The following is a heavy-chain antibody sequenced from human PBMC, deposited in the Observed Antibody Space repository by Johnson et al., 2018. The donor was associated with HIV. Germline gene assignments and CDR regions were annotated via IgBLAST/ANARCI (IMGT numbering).Heavy chain of an antibody. CDR3: AKDRGDTAMVVNAFDI. D-gene: IGHD5-18*01. CDR1: GFTFSNAW. J-gene: IGHJ3*02. V-gene: IGHV3-15*01. CDR2: IKSKTDGGTT. Sequence: VQLVESGGGLVKPGVSLRLSCAASGFTFSNAWMSWVRQAPGKGLEWVGRIKSKTDGGTTDYAAPVKGRCTISRDDSKNTLYLQMHSLRAEDTAMYYCAKDRGDTAMVVNAFDIWGQGTMVTVSS.